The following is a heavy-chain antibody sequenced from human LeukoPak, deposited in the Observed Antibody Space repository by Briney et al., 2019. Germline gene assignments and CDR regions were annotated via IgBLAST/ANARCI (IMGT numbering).Heavy chain of an antibody. CDR2: ISWYNGCI. CDR3: AKDSSIYYGSGSYYTYYGMDV. D-gene: IGHD3-10*01. CDR1: GFSFAEYA. V-gene: IGHV3-9*01. Sequence: PGGSLRLSCAASGFSFAEYAMHWVRQAPGQGVEWVSGISWYNGCIGYADYVKGRFTISRDNAKNSLYLQMNSLRAEDTALYYCAKDSSIYYGSGSYYTYYGMDVGGRGTTVTVSS. J-gene: IGHJ6*02.